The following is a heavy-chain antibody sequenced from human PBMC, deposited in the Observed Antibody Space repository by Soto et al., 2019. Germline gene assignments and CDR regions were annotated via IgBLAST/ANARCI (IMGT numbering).Heavy chain of an antibody. D-gene: IGHD2-8*01. CDR1: GFTFSSYG. V-gene: IGHV3-30*03. CDR2: ISYDGSNK. J-gene: IGHJ4*02. Sequence: SGGSLRLSCAASGFTFSSYGMHWVRQAPGKGLEWVAVISYDGSNKYYADSVKGRFTISRDNSKNTLYLQMNSLRAEDTAVYYCARDDGPLHYWGQGSLVTVSS. CDR3: ARDDGPLHY.